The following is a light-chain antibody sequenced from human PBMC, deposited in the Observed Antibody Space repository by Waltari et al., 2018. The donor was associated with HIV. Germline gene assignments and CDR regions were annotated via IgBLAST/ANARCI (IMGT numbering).Light chain of an antibody. V-gene: IGLV1-47*01. CDR1: SSNIGTNY. Sequence: QSVLTQPPSASATPGQRVTISCSGSSSNIGTNYVFWYQQLPGTAPKLLIFRDNARPSGVPDRFSGSRSGTAASLVISGLRSEDEAEYYCAAWDDSLNGFYVFGSGTRVTVL. CDR2: RDN. CDR3: AAWDDSLNGFYV. J-gene: IGLJ1*01.